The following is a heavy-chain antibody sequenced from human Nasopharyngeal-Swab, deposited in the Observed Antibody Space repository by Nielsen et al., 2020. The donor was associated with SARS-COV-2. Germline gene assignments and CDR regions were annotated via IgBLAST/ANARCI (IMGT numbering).Heavy chain of an antibody. CDR2: INAGNGNT. CDR3: ARGPPDYDFWSGYPENWYYYGMDV. D-gene: IGHD3-3*01. V-gene: IGHV1-3*01. CDR1: GYTFTSYA. Sequence: ASVKVSCKASGYTFTSYAMHWVRQAPGQRLEWMGWINAGNGNTKYSQKFQGRVTITRDTSASTACMELSSLRSEDTAVYYCARGPPDYDFWSGYPENWYYYGMDVWGQGTTVTVSS. J-gene: IGHJ6*02.